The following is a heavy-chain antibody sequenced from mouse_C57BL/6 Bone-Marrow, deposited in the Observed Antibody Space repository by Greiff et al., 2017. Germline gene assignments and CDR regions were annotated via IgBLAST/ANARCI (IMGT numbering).Heavy chain of an antibody. V-gene: IGHV5-6*01. Sequence: EVKLVESGGDLVKPGGSLKLSCAASGFTFSSYGMSWVRQTPDKRLEWVATISSGGSYTYYPASVKGRFTISRDNAKNTLYLQMSSLKSEDTAMYYCARQRSNLAYWGQGTLVTVSA. CDR3: ARQRSNLAY. CDR1: GFTFSSYG. CDR2: ISSGGSYT. J-gene: IGHJ3*01. D-gene: IGHD2-5*01.